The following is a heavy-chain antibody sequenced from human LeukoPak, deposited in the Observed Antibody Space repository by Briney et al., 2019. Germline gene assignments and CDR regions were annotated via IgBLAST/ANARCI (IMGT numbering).Heavy chain of an antibody. D-gene: IGHD2-2*03. Sequence: GGSLRLSCAASGFTFSSYAMSWVRQAPGKGLEWVSGISSSGPWTFYTDSVKGRFTISRDSSKNTLYLQMNSLRAEDTALYYCAKHGYCSGISCFFDFWGQGTLVTV. CDR1: GFTFSSYA. CDR3: AKHGYCSGISCFFDF. CDR2: ISSSGPWT. V-gene: IGHV3-23*01. J-gene: IGHJ4*02.